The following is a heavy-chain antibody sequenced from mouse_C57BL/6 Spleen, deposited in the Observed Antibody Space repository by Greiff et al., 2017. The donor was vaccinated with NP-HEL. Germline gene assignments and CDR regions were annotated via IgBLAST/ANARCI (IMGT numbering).Heavy chain of an antibody. J-gene: IGHJ4*01. D-gene: IGHD2-4*01. CDR3: ARRGMITTWMDY. CDR2: INPYNGGT. CDR1: GYTFTDYY. V-gene: IGHV1-19*01. Sequence: EVQLQQSGPVLVKPGASVKMSCKASGYTFTDYYMNWVKQSHGKSLEWIGVINPYNGGTSYNQKFKGKATLTVDKSSSTAYMELNSLTSEDSAVYYCARRGMITTWMDYWGQGTSVTVSS.